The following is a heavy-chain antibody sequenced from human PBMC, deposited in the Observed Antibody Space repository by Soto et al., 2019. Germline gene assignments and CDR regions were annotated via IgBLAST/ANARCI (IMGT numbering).Heavy chain of an antibody. V-gene: IGHV3-15*01. Sequence: GGSLRLSCAASGFTFRDAWLTWVRQAPGKGLEWVGRIRSKNDGGTADYTAPVKGRFTISRDDSKNTLYLQVNSLESEDTAVYYCVTGDYWGQGILVTVPS. CDR2: IRSKNDGGTA. J-gene: IGHJ4*02. CDR3: VTGDY. CDR1: GFTFRDAW.